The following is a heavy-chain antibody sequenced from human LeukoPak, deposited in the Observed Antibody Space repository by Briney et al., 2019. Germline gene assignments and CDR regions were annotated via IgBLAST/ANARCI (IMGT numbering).Heavy chain of an antibody. CDR3: AKDLYDFWSWGFDY. CDR1: GFTFSSYS. CDR2: ISSSSSYI. V-gene: IGHV3-21*01. J-gene: IGHJ4*02. Sequence: GGSLRLSCAASGFTFSSYSMNWVRQAPGKGLEWVSSISSSSSYIYYADSVEGRFTISRDNAKNSLYLQMNSLRAEDTAVYYCAKDLYDFWSWGFDYWGQGTLVTVSS. D-gene: IGHD3-3*01.